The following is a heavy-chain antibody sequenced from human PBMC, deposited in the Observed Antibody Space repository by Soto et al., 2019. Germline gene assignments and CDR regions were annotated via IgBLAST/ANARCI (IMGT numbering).Heavy chain of an antibody. J-gene: IGHJ4*02. CDR3: ASAGYSSGWFFDY. D-gene: IGHD6-19*01. V-gene: IGHV4-61*03. CDR2: INYSGST. CDR1: GRSISSSSYY. Sequence: SETLSLTCTVSGRSISSSSYYWSWIRQPPGMGLEWIGYINYSGSTNYNPSRKIRVTIAVYTSKNHFSLKLSSVTAADTAVYYCASAGYSSGWFFDYWGQGTMVTVSS.